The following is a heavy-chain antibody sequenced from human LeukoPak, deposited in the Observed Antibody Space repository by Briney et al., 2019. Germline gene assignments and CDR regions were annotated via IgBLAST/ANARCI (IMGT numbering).Heavy chain of an antibody. V-gene: IGHV6-1*01. CDR3: ARGRSVAATTGYWFDP. J-gene: IGHJ5*02. CDR2: TYYGSKWYN. CDR1: GDSVSSNSAA. Sequence: SQTLSLTCAISGDSVSSNSAAWNWIRQSPSRGLEWLGRTYYGSKWYNDYAVSVKSRITINPDTSKNQFSLQLNSVTPEDTAVYYCARGRSVAATTGYWFDPWGQGTLVTVSS. D-gene: IGHD2-15*01.